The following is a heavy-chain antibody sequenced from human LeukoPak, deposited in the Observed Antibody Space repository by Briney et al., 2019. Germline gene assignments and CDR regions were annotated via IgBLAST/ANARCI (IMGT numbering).Heavy chain of an antibody. CDR2: IKQDGSEK. CDR3: ASERITMIVVVKPPYYFDY. D-gene: IGHD3-22*01. Sequence: GGSLRLSCAASGFTFSSYWMSWVRQAPGKGPEWVANIKQDGSEKYYVDSVKGRFTISRDNAKNSLYLQMNSLRAEDTAVYYCASERITMIVVVKPPYYFDYWGQGTLVTASS. CDR1: GFTFSSYW. V-gene: IGHV3-7*01. J-gene: IGHJ4*02.